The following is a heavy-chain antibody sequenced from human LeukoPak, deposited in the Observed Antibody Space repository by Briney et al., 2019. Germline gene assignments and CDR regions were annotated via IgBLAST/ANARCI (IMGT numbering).Heavy chain of an antibody. J-gene: IGHJ4*02. CDR3: ARDISEVTGFFDY. V-gene: IGHV3-7*01. Sequence: GGSLRLSCAASGFSFSSYWMSWVRQAPGKGLEWVANIKQDGSEKYYVDSVKGRSSISRDNAKNSLYLQMNSLRAEDTAVYYCARDISEVTGFFDYWGQGTLVTVSS. D-gene: IGHD4-23*01. CDR1: GFSFSSYW. CDR2: IKQDGSEK.